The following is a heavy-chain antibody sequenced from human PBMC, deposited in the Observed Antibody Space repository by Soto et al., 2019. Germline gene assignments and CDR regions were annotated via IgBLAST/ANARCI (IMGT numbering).Heavy chain of an antibody. CDR3: ARSGPGGYIDY. CDR1: GDSVSSNNDA. V-gene: IGHV6-1*01. Sequence: SQTLSITCDISGDSVSSNNDAWKWISQSPSRGLEWLGRTYYRSKWYNHYAVSVKSRITVNPDTSKNQFSLQLNSVTPEDTAVYYCARSGPGGYIDYWCQGTLLTVSS. J-gene: IGHJ4*02. CDR2: TYYRSKWYN. D-gene: IGHD3-22*01.